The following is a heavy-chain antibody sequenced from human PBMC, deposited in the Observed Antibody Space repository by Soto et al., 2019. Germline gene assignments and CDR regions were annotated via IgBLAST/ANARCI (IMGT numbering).Heavy chain of an antibody. CDR2: ISSSSSTI. CDR1: GFTFSSYS. V-gene: IGHV3-48*01. Sequence: GGSLRLSCAASGFTFSSYSMNWVRQAPGKGLEWVSYISSSSSTIYYADSVKGRFTISRDNAKNSLYLQMNSLRAEDTAVYYCARGGVPAAEGYYYMDVWGKGTTVTVSS. CDR3: ARGGVPAAEGYYYMDV. D-gene: IGHD2-2*01. J-gene: IGHJ6*03.